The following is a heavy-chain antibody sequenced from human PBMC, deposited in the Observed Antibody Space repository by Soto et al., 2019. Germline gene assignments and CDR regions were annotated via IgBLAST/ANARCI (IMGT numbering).Heavy chain of an antibody. V-gene: IGHV4-31*03. CDR3: ASLDYGDSNWFDP. D-gene: IGHD4-17*01. CDR1: GGSISSGGYY. J-gene: IGHJ5*02. Sequence: QVQLQESGPGLVKPSQTLSLTCTVSGGSISSGGYYWSWIRQHPGKGLEWIGYIYYSGSTYYNPSLNSRVTISVDTSKNQFSLKLSSVTAADTAVYYCASLDYGDSNWFDPWGQGTLVTVSS. CDR2: IYYSGST.